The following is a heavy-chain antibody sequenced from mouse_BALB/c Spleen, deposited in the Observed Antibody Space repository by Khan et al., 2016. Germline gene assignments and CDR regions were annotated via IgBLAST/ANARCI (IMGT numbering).Heavy chain of an antibody. V-gene: IGHV10-1*02. J-gene: IGHJ2*01. CDR3: VRPDQGYGSCDY. Sequence: EVQLVESGGGLVQPKGSLKLSCAASGFTFKTYDMNWVRQAPGKGLEWVARIRSRSNNYATYYADSVKDRITTYRDDSQSMLYLQMNSLKTEDTAMEYCVRPDQGYGSCDYWDHGTTLTVAS. CDR1: GFTFKTYD. D-gene: IGHD3-2*02. CDR2: IRSRSNNYAT.